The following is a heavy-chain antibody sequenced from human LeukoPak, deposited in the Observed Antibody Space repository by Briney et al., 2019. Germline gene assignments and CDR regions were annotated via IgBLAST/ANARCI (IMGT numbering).Heavy chain of an antibody. Sequence: GSLRLSCAASGFTFNRDWTAWVRQAPGKGLEWVANIKEDGSEKHYVDSVKGRFTISRDNAKNSLYLQINSLSAEDTAVYYCARDYGGSDFDYWGQGTLVTVSS. V-gene: IGHV3-7*01. D-gene: IGHD3-16*01. CDR2: IKEDGSEK. CDR1: GFTFNRDW. J-gene: IGHJ4*02. CDR3: ARDYGGSDFDY.